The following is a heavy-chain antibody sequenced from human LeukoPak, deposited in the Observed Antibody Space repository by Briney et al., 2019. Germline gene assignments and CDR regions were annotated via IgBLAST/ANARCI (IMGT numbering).Heavy chain of an antibody. CDR3: ARDLYYDSSGNNWFDP. J-gene: IGHJ5*02. Sequence: ASVKVSCKXSGYTFTGYYMHWVRQAPGQGLEWMGRINPNSGGTNYAQKFQGRVTMTRDTSISTAYMELSRLRSDDTAVYYCARDLYYDSSGNNWFDPWGQGTLVTVSS. D-gene: IGHD3-22*01. V-gene: IGHV1-2*06. CDR1: GYTFTGYY. CDR2: INPNSGGT.